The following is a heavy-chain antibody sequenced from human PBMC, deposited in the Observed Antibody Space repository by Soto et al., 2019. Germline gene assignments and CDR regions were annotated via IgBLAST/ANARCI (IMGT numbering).Heavy chain of an antibody. Sequence: PSETLSLTCTASGGSISSDYWTWIRQPPGKGLEWIGYIYYSGSAHYNPSLKSRVTISVDTSKKQFSLKLSSVTAADTAVYYCARRLGPRSRFDPWGQGTLVTVSS. D-gene: IGHD3-16*01. CDR3: ARRLGPRSRFDP. CDR1: GGSISSDY. V-gene: IGHV4-59*08. J-gene: IGHJ5*02. CDR2: IYYSGSA.